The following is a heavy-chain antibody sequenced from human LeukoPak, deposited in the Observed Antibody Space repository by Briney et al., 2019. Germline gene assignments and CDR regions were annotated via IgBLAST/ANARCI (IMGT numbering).Heavy chain of an antibody. V-gene: IGHV4-59*12. CDR2: IYYSGST. CDR1: GGSISSYY. D-gene: IGHD2-2*01. J-gene: IGHJ5*02. CDR3: ASLGGGYCSSTSCYFAQNWFDP. Sequence: SETLSLTCAVSGGSISSYYWSWIRQPPGKGLEWIGYIYYSGSTSYNPSLKSRVTISIDTSKKQFSLKLSLVTAADTAVYYCASLGGGYCSSTSCYFAQNWFDPWGQGTLVTVSS.